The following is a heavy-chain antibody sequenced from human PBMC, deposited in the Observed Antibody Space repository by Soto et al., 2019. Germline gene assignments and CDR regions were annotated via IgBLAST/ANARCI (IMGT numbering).Heavy chain of an antibody. Sequence: EVQLLESGGGLVQPGGSLRLSCAASGFTFSSYAMSWVCQAPGKGLEWVSAISGSGGSTYYADSVKGRFTISRDNSKNTLYLQMNSLRAEDTAVYYCAKDSGSWYWYFDLWGRGTLVTVSS. CDR2: ISGSGGST. J-gene: IGHJ2*01. D-gene: IGHD6-13*01. CDR3: AKDSGSWYWYFDL. CDR1: GFTFSSYA. V-gene: IGHV3-23*01.